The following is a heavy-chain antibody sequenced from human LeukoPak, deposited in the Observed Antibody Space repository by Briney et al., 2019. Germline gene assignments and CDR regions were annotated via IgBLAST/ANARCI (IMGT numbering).Heavy chain of an antibody. CDR2: IYYSGST. D-gene: IGHD1-7*01. Sequence: SETLSLTCTVSGGSISSSSYYWGWIRQPPGKGPEWIGNIYYSGSTYYNPSLKSRVTISVDTSKNQFSLKLSSVTAADTAVYYCARGRNWNLHFDYWGQGTLVTVSS. J-gene: IGHJ4*02. CDR3: ARGRNWNLHFDY. V-gene: IGHV4-39*01. CDR1: GGSISSSSYY.